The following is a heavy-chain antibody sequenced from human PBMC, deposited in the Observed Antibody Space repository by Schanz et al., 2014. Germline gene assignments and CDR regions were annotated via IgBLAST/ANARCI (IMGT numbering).Heavy chain of an antibody. CDR1: GFTFSSYA. V-gene: IGHV3-30*04. J-gene: IGHJ4*02. D-gene: IGHD1-26*01. Sequence: QVQLVESGGGVVQPGRSLRLSCAASGFTFSSYAIHWVRQAPGKGLEWVAVISSDGSIQFYADSVKGRFTISRDNAKNSLYLQMNSLRDEDTAVYYCARGGATRFDYWGQGTLVTVSS. CDR3: ARGGATRFDY. CDR2: ISSDGSIQ.